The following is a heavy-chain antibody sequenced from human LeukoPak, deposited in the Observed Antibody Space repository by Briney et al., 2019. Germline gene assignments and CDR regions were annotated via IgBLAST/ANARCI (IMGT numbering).Heavy chain of an antibody. CDR3: ASGGRTSDFDY. CDR2: VYTSGIT. Sequence: SETLSLTCTVSGGSISSGNFYWSWIRQPAGKGLEWIGRVYTSGITHYNPSLKSRVTLSLDTSKNQFSLQLSSVAAADTAVYYCASGGRTSDFDYWGQGTLVTASS. J-gene: IGHJ4*02. V-gene: IGHV4-61*02. D-gene: IGHD3-16*01. CDR1: GGSISSGNFY.